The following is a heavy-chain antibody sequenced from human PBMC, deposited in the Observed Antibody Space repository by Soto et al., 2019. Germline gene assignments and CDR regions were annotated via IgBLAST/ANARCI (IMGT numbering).Heavy chain of an antibody. CDR2: ISSSSSYI. Sequence: GGSLRLSCAASGFTFSSYSMNWVRQAPGKGLEWVSSISSSSSYIYYADSVKGRFTISRDNAKNSLYLQMNSLRAEDTAVYYCARDWLLLPHYYYYMDVWGKGTTVTVSS. CDR1: GFTFSSYS. D-gene: IGHD2-15*01. CDR3: ARDWLLLPHYYYYMDV. J-gene: IGHJ6*03. V-gene: IGHV3-21*01.